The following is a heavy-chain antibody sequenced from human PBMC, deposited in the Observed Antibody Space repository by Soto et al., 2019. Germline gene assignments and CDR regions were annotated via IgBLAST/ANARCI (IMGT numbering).Heavy chain of an antibody. Sequence: GGSLRLSCAASGFTFSSYGMHWVRQAPGKGLEWVAVISYDGSNKYYADSVKGRFTISRDNFKNTLYLQMNSLRAEDTAVYYCAKPDGDYLLGWFDPWGQGTLVTVSS. CDR2: ISYDGSNK. V-gene: IGHV3-30*18. D-gene: IGHD4-17*01. CDR1: GFTFSSYG. J-gene: IGHJ5*02. CDR3: AKPDGDYLLGWFDP.